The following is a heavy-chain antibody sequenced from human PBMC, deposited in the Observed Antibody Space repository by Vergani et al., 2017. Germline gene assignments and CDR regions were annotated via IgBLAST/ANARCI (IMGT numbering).Heavy chain of an antibody. J-gene: IGHJ2*01. CDR3: VKDIAASGNYWYFDL. Sequence: EVQLVESGGGLVQPGRSLRLSCAASGFTFDDYAMHWVRQAPGKGLEWSGINWNSDSIAYADSVKGRFTISRDNAKNSLYLQMNSLRAEDTALYYCVKDIAASGNYWYFDLWGRGTLVTVSS. CDR2: INWNSDSI. V-gene: IGHV3-9*01. CDR1: GFTFDDYA. D-gene: IGHD6-13*01.